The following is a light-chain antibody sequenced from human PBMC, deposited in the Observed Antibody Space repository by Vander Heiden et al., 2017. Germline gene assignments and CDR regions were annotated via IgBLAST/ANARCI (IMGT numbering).Light chain of an antibody. V-gene: IGKV3-11*01. CDR2: DAS. J-gene: IGKJ1*01. CDR3: QQRSNWPRT. CDR1: QSVSSY. Sequence: DIVLTHPQASLPLSPRERATLACRASQSVSSYLAWYQQKPGQAPRLLIYDASNRASGIPARFSGSGSGTDFTLTISSLEPEEFAVYYCQQRSNWPRTFGQGTKVEIK.